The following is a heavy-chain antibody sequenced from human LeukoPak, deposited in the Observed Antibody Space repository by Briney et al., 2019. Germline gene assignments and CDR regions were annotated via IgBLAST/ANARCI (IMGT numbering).Heavy chain of an antibody. Sequence: GASVKVSCKASGYTFTSYDINWVRQATGQGLEWMGWMNPNSGNTGYAQKFQGRVTMTRNTSISTAYMELRSLRSDDTAVYYCARDRSLYCSSTSCPKLDFDYWGQGTLVTVSS. D-gene: IGHD2-2*01. CDR1: GYTFTSYD. CDR3: ARDRSLYCSSTSCPKLDFDY. J-gene: IGHJ4*02. CDR2: MNPNSGNT. V-gene: IGHV1-8*01.